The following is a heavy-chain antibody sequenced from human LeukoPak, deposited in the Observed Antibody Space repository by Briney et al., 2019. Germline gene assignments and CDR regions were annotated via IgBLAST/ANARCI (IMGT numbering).Heavy chain of an antibody. CDR2: ISASGGST. V-gene: IGHV3-23*01. J-gene: IGHJ3*02. CDR3: VREGPRGLAFDI. Sequence: GGSLRLSCAASGFTFGSQVMRWVRQAPGKGLEWVSGISASGGSTFYADSVKGRFTISRDNSKNALYLQMNGLRVEDTAVYYCVREGPRGLAFDIWGQGTMVTVSS. CDR1: GFTFGSQV. D-gene: IGHD3/OR15-3a*01.